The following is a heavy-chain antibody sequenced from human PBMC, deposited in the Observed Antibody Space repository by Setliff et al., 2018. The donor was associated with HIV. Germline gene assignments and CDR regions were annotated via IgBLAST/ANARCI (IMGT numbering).Heavy chain of an antibody. Sequence: PSETLSLTCAVYGGSFSGYYWSWIRQPPGKGLEWIGEINHSGSTNYNPSLQSRVTISVDTSKNQFSLKLSSVTAADTAVYYCARGSGYPWYFDLWGRGTLVTVSS. CDR3: ARGSGYPWYFDL. D-gene: IGHD3-22*01. CDR2: INHSGST. CDR1: GGSFSGYY. V-gene: IGHV4-34*01. J-gene: IGHJ2*01.